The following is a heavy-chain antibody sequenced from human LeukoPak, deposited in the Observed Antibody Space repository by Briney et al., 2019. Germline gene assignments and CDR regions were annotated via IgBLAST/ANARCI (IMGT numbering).Heavy chain of an antibody. Sequence: GGSLRLSCAASGFTFSNYWISWVRQAPGKGLEWVANIKFDGSDKFYVDSVKGRFTISRDNAKSSLYLQMNSLTAEDTAVYYCARDQLARGIVFDIWGQGTMVSVSS. J-gene: IGHJ3*02. V-gene: IGHV3-7*01. CDR3: ARDQLARGIVFDI. D-gene: IGHD1-26*01. CDR1: GFTFSNYW. CDR2: IKFDGSDK.